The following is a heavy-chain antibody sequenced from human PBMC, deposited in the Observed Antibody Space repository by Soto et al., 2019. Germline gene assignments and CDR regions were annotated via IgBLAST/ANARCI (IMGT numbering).Heavy chain of an antibody. V-gene: IGHV4-39*01. CDR1: GDSINSDNYY. CDR3: ARLEGLATISYYFDY. CDR2: IYYRGNT. Sequence: QLQLQESGPGLVKPSETLSLTCSVSGDSINSDNYYWGWMRQPPGKGLEWIGSIYYRGNTYYNPSLKTRVTISLDKSKSQFSLKLNSVTAADSAVYFSARLEGLATISYYFDYWGQGTLVTVSS. D-gene: IGHD3-9*01. J-gene: IGHJ4*02.